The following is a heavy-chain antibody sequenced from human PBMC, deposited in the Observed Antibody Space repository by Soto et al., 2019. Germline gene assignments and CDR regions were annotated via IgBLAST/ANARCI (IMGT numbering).Heavy chain of an antibody. V-gene: IGHV1-69*13. CDR3: ARDPMRFFGVADYYYYGMDV. D-gene: IGHD3-3*01. CDR1: GGTFSSYA. Sequence: GASVKVSCKASGGTFSSYAISWVRQAPGQGLEWMGGIIPIFGTANYAQKFQGRVTITADESTSTAYMELSSLRSEDTAVYYCARDPMRFFGVADYYYYGMDVWGQGTTVTVSS. J-gene: IGHJ6*02. CDR2: IIPIFGTA.